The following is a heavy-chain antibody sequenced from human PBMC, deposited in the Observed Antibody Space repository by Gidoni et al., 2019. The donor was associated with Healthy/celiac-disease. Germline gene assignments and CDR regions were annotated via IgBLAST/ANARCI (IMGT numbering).Heavy chain of an antibody. Sequence: QLQLQESGPGLVKPSATLSLTCTVSGGSISSSSYYWGWIRQPPGKGLEWIGSIYYSGSTYYNPSLKSRVTISVDTSKNQFSLKLSSVTAADTAVYYCARQHGDCSGGSCYSNWFDPWGQGTLVTVSS. CDR1: GGSISSSSYY. D-gene: IGHD2-15*01. J-gene: IGHJ5*02. CDR2: IYYSGST. CDR3: ARQHGDCSGGSCYSNWFDP. V-gene: IGHV4-39*01.